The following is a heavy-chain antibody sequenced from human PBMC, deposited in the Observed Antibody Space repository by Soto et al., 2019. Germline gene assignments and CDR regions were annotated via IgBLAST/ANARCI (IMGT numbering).Heavy chain of an antibody. CDR3: ARQVAAADIPDNWFDP. CDR2: IYYSGST. J-gene: IGHJ5*02. V-gene: IGHV4-39*01. CDR1: GGSISSSSYY. Sequence: GSLRLSCTVSGGSISSSSYYWGWIRQPPGKGLEWIGSIYYSGSTYYNPSLKSRVTISVDTSKNQFSLKLSSVTAADTAVYYCARQVAAADIPDNWFDPWGQGTLVTVSS. D-gene: IGHD2-2*02.